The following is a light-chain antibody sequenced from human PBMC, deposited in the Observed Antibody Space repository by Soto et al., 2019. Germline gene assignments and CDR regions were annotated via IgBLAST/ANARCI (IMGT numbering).Light chain of an antibody. CDR1: QSISSW. Sequence: DIQMTQSPSTLSASVGDRVTITCRASQSISSWLAWYQQKPGKAPKLLIYDASSLESGVPSRFSGSGSGTEFTLTISSLQPDDFAVYFCQQYAGPPTTFGQGTRLEIK. J-gene: IGKJ5*01. V-gene: IGKV1-5*01. CDR3: QQYAGPPTT. CDR2: DAS.